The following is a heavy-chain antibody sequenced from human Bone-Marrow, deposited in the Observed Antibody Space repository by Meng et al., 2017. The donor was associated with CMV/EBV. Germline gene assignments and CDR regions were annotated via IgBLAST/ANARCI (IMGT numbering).Heavy chain of an antibody. V-gene: IGHV3-30*19. Sequence: GESLKISCAASGFTFSSYGMHWVRQAPGKGLEWVAVISYDGDNKHYADSVKGRFTVSRDNAKNTLYLQMNSLRTEDTAIYYCARAKDDFWSGFDYWGQGTLVTVAS. D-gene: IGHD3-3*01. CDR2: ISYDGDNK. CDR1: GFTFSSYG. J-gene: IGHJ4*02. CDR3: ARAKDDFWSGFDY.